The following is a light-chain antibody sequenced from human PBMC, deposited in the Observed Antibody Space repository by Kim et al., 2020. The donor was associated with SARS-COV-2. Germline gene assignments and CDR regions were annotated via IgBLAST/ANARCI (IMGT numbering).Light chain of an antibody. V-gene: IGLV3-1*01. Sequence: SYELTQPPSVSVSPGQTASITCSGDKLGDKYACWYQQKPSQSPVLVIYQDSKRPSGIPERFSGSNSGNTATLTISGTQAMDEADYYCQAWDSSTGVFGGGTQLTVL. CDR2: QDS. CDR3: QAWDSSTGV. J-gene: IGLJ3*02. CDR1: KLGDKY.